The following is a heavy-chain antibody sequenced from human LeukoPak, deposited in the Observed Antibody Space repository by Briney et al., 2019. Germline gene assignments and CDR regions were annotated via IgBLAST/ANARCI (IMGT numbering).Heavy chain of an antibody. CDR3: ARGGTYCSSTSCYKGRYYYYGMDV. J-gene: IGHJ6*02. Sequence: PSETLSLTCAVSGYSISSGYYWGWIRQPPGKGLEWIGSIYHSGSTYYNPSLKSRVTISVDTSKNQFSLKLSSVTAADTAVYYCARGGTYCSSTSCYKGRYYYYGMDVWGQGTTVTVSS. V-gene: IGHV4-38-2*01. CDR1: GYSISSGYY. D-gene: IGHD2-2*02. CDR2: IYHSGST.